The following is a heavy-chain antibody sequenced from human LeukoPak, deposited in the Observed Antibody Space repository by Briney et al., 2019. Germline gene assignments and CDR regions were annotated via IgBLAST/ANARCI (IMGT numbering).Heavy chain of an antibody. CDR3: AKAMARFGWLSPFDY. J-gene: IGHJ4*02. CDR2: ISWNSGSI. CDR1: GFTFDDYA. D-gene: IGHD6-19*01. Sequence: GGSLRLSCAASGFTFDDYAMHWVRRAPGKGLEWVSGISWNSGSIGYADSVKGRFTISRDNAKNSLYLQMNSLRAEDTALYYCAKAMARFGWLSPFDYWGQGTLVTVSS. V-gene: IGHV3-9*01.